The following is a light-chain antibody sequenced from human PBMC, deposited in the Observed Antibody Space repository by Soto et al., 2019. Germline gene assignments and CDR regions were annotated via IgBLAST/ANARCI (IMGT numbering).Light chain of an antibody. V-gene: IGKV3-11*01. CDR2: DAS. CDR1: QSVSSY. Sequence: EIVLTQSPATLSLSPGERATLSCRASQSVSSYLAWYQQKPGQAPRLLIYDASNRATGIPARFSGSGSGTDFTLTISILEPDVFAVYYCQQRSNWSSFGGGTKVEIK. CDR3: QQRSNWSS. J-gene: IGKJ4*01.